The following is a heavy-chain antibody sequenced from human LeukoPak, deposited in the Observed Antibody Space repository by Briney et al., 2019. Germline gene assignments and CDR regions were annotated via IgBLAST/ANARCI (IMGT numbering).Heavy chain of an antibody. J-gene: IGHJ4*02. CDR2: IKQDGSEK. CDR1: GFTFSSYW. CDR3: VRTVNAGYLNY. V-gene: IGHV3-7*01. Sequence: GFLRLSCAASGFTFSSYWMTWVRQAPGKGLEWVANIKQDGSEKNYVDSVKGRFTISRDNAKNLLSLQMNSLRAEDSAVYYCVRTVNAGYLNYWGQGALVTVSS.